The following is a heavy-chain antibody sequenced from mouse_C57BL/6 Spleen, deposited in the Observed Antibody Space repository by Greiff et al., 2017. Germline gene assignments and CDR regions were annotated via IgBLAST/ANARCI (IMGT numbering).Heavy chain of an antibody. V-gene: IGHV14-4*01. Sequence: VQLQQSGAELVRPGASVKLSCTASGFNIKDDYMHWVKQRPEQGLEWIGWIDPENGDTEYASKFQGKATITADTSSNTAYLQLSSLTSEDTAVYYCTTPRAFAYWGQGTLVTVSA. CDR1: GFNIKDDY. CDR3: TTPRAFAY. D-gene: IGHD3-3*01. J-gene: IGHJ3*01. CDR2: IDPENGDT.